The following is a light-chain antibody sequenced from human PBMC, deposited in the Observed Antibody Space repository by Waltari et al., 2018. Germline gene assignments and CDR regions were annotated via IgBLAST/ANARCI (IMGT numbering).Light chain of an antibody. J-gene: IGKJ2*01. CDR2: KAS. Sequence: DIQMTQSPSPLSASVGDRVTITCRASQSISSWLAWYQQKPGKAPKILIYKASSVESGVPSRFSGSGSGTEFTLTISSLQPDDFATYYCQQYNSYPYTFGQGTKLEIK. V-gene: IGKV1-5*03. CDR3: QQYNSYPYT. CDR1: QSISSW.